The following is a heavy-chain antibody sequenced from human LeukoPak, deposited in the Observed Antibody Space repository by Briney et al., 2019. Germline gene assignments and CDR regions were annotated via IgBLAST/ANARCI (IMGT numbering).Heavy chain of an antibody. CDR3: AREISMFVNAFDL. CDR1: GFTFSNSG. Sequence: PGGSLRLSCAASGFTFSNSGMHWVRQAPGKGLEWVAVIWYDESNEYYADAVKGRFIISRDNSKSTVHLQMNSLRVEDTSVYYCAREISMFVNAFDLWGQGTLVAVSS. D-gene: IGHD3-10*02. J-gene: IGHJ3*01. V-gene: IGHV3-33*01. CDR2: IWYDESNE.